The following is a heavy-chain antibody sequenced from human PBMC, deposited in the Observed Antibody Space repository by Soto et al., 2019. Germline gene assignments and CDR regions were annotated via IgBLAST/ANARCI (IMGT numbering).Heavy chain of an antibody. D-gene: IGHD3-16*01. CDR1: GFTFSSYS. CDR3: ARESGGAQNMGAFDY. Sequence: EVQLVESGGGLVKPGGSLRLSCAASGFTFSSYSMNWVRQAPGKGLEWVSSISSSSSYIYYADSVKGRFTISRDNAKNSLYLQMNSLRAEDTAVYYCARESGGAQNMGAFDYWGQGTLVTVSS. V-gene: IGHV3-21*01. J-gene: IGHJ4*02. CDR2: ISSSSSYI.